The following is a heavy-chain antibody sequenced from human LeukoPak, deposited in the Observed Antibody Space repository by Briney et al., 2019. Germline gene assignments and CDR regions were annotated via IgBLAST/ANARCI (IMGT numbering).Heavy chain of an antibody. CDR1: GGSFSGYY. CDR3: ARGGRTARPKFDY. CDR2: VNHSGST. V-gene: IGHV4-34*01. Sequence: SETLSLTCAVYGGSFSGYYWSWIRQPPGKGLEWIGEVNHSGSTNYNPSLKSRVTISVDTSKNQFSLKLSSVTAADTAVYYCARGGRTARPKFDYWGQGTLVTVSS. D-gene: IGHD2-21*02. J-gene: IGHJ4*02.